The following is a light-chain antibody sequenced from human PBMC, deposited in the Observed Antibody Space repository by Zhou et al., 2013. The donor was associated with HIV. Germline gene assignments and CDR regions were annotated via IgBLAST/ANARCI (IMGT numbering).Light chain of an antibody. V-gene: IGKV1-39*01. CDR1: QNVRNY. J-gene: IGKJ4*01. CDR2: AAY. Sequence: DIQMTQSPSSLSASVGDRVTITCRTSQNVRNYLNWYQQKPGKAPNLLIYAAYTLQSGVPSRFSGSGSGTDFTLTISSLQPEDSATYYCLQSYSTPLTFGGGTKVEIK. CDR3: LQSYSTPLT.